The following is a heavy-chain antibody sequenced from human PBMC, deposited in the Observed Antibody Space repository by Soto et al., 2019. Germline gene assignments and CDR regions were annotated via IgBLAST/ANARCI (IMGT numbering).Heavy chain of an antibody. Sequence: QVQLQESGPGLVKPSQTLSLTCTVSGGSISSGGYYWSSIRQHPAKGLEWIGYIYYSGSTYYNPSLKSRVTISVDTSKNQFSLKLSSVTAADTAVYYCARDQMVRGGSFDYWGQGTLVTVSS. CDR2: IYYSGST. V-gene: IGHV4-31*03. CDR3: ARDQMVRGGSFDY. CDR1: GGSISSGGYY. D-gene: IGHD3-10*01. J-gene: IGHJ4*02.